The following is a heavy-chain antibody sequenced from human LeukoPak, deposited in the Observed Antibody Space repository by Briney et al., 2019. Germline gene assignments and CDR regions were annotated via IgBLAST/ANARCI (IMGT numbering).Heavy chain of an antibody. J-gene: IGHJ4*02. Sequence: GGSLRLSRAVSGITLSNYGMSWVRQAPGKGLEWVAGISDTGGSTNYADSVKGRFTISRDNPKNTLYLQMNSLRAEDTAVYFCAKRGVVIRVILVGFHKQAYYFDSWGQGALVTVSS. D-gene: IGHD3-22*01. CDR3: AKRGVVIRVILVGFHKQAYYFDS. V-gene: IGHV3-23*01. CDR2: ISDTGGST. CDR1: GITLSNYG.